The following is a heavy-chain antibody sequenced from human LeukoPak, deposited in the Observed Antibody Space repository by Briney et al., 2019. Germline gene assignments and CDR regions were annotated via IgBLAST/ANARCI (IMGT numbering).Heavy chain of an antibody. CDR3: ARGLGYSYGYGIDY. Sequence: GGSLRLSCAASGFIFSSYAMHWVRQAPGKGPEWVAIIWYDGSNKYYAESVEGRFTISRDNSKNTLYLQMNSLRAKDTAVYSCARGLGYSYGYGIDYWGQGTLVIASS. CDR1: GFIFSSYA. J-gene: IGHJ4*02. D-gene: IGHD5-18*01. CDR2: IWYDGSNK. V-gene: IGHV3-33*01.